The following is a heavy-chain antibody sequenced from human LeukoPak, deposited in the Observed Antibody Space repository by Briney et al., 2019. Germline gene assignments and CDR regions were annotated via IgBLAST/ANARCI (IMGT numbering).Heavy chain of an antibody. Sequence: GGSLRLSCAASGFTFSSYGMHWVRQAPGKGLEWVAFIRYVGSNKYYADSVKGRFTISRDNSKNTLYLQMNSLRAEDTAVYYCAKGDRPSYSSSWYYFDYWGQGTLVTVSS. J-gene: IGHJ4*02. CDR1: GFTFSSYG. V-gene: IGHV3-30*02. CDR3: AKGDRPSYSSSWYYFDY. CDR2: IRYVGSNK. D-gene: IGHD6-13*01.